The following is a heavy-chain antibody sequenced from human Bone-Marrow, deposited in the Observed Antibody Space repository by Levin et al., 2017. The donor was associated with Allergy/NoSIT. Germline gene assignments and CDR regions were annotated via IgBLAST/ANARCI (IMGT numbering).Heavy chain of an antibody. Sequence: KASETLSLTCTVSGGSISSSTYSWGWIRQPPGKGLEWIGSINYSGSTYYNPSLKSRVTISVDTSKNQFSLKLSSVTAADTAVYYCARDRAAAAMGVDYWGQGTLVTVSS. CDR3: ARDRAAAAMGVDY. CDR1: GGSISSSTYS. CDR2: INYSGST. D-gene: IGHD2-2*01. V-gene: IGHV4-39*07. J-gene: IGHJ4*02.